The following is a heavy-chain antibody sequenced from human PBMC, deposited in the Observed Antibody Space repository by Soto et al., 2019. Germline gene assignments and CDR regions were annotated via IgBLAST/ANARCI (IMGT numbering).Heavy chain of an antibody. CDR3: ARDGGSSLRGDY. J-gene: IGHJ4*02. D-gene: IGHD2-15*01. V-gene: IGHV1-46*01. CDR1: GYTLTSYY. CDR2: INPSGGST. Sequence: ASVKVSCKASGYTLTSYYMHWVRQAPGQGLEWMGIINPSGGSTSYAQKFQGRVTMTRDTSTSTVYMELSRLRSEDTAVYYCARDGGSSLRGDYWCQGPLVTVSS.